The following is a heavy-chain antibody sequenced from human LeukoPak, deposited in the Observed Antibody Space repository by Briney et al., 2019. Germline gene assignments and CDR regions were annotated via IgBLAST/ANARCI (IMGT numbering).Heavy chain of an antibody. CDR3: ARLPPSYTIFGVVSEY. V-gene: IGHV1-69*13. CDR1: GGTFSSYA. CDR2: IIPIFGTA. J-gene: IGHJ4*02. Sequence: ASVKVSCKASGGTFSSYAIGWVRQAPGQGLEWMGGIIPIFGTANYAQKFQGRVTITADESTSTAYMELSSLRSEDTAVYYCARLPPSYTIFGVVSEYWGQGTLVTVSS. D-gene: IGHD3-3*01.